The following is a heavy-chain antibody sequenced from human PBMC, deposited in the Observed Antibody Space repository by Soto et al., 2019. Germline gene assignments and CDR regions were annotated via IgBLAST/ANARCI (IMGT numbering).Heavy chain of an antibody. CDR2: IYPGNSDT. V-gene: IGHV5-51*01. Sequence: GESLKISCKGSGYSFTSYWIGWVRQMPGKGLEWMGIIYPGNSDTRYSPSFQGQVIISADKSISTAYLRWSSLKASDTAMYYCARNKHYYESSGHFDYWGQGTLVTVS. CDR1: GYSFTSYW. D-gene: IGHD3-22*01. CDR3: ARNKHYYESSGHFDY. J-gene: IGHJ4*02.